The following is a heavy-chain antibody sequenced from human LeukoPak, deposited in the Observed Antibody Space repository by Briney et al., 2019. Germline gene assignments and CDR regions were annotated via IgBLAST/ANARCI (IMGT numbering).Heavy chain of an antibody. Sequence: PGGSLRLSCAASGFTFSSYGMHWVRQAPGKGLEWVEFIRYDGSNKYYADSVKGRFTISRDNSKNTLYLQMNSLRAEDTAVYYCAKDHRPSRGSYFDYWGQGTLVTVSS. D-gene: IGHD3-10*01. V-gene: IGHV3-30*02. CDR1: GFTFSSYG. CDR3: AKDHRPSRGSYFDY. CDR2: IRYDGSNK. J-gene: IGHJ4*02.